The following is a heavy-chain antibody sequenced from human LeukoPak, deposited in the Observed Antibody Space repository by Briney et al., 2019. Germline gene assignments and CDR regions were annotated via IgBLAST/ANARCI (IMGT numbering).Heavy chain of an antibody. CDR2: IYYSGST. Sequence: SETLSLTCTVSGGSISSYYWSWIRQPPGKGLEWIGYIYYSGSTNYNPSLKSRVTISVDTSKNQFSLKLSSVTAADTAVYYCAREDDSSGYLYYFDYWGQGTLVTVSS. CDR3: AREDDSSGYLYYFDY. V-gene: IGHV4-59*01. CDR1: GGSISSYY. J-gene: IGHJ4*02. D-gene: IGHD3-22*01.